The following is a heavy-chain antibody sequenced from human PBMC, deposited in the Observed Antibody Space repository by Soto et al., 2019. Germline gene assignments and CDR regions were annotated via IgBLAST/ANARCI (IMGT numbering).Heavy chain of an antibody. J-gene: IGHJ6*02. CDR1: GFTFGGYA. D-gene: IGHD6-19*01. Sequence: PGGSLRLSCTASGFTFGGYAMSWFRQAPGKGREWVGFIRSKAYGGTTEYAASVKGRFTISRDDSKSIAYLQMNSLKTEDTAVYYCTRDQGLVPPHYYYGMDVWGQGTTLTVSS. V-gene: IGHV3-49*03. CDR3: TRDQGLVPPHYYYGMDV. CDR2: IRSKAYGGTT.